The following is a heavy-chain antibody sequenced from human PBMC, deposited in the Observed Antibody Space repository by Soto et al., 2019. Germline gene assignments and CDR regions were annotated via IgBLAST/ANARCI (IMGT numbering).Heavy chain of an antibody. D-gene: IGHD3-3*01. J-gene: IGHJ4*02. V-gene: IGHV4-31*03. CDR2: IYYSGST. CDR1: GGSISSGGYY. Sequence: SETLSLTCTVSGGSISSGGYYWSWIRQHPGKGLEWIGYIYYSGSTYYNPSLKSRVTISVDTSKNKFSLKLSSVTAADTAVYYCASVRPSFLDWLLNYFDYWGQGTLVTVSS. CDR3: ASVRPSFLDWLLNYFDY.